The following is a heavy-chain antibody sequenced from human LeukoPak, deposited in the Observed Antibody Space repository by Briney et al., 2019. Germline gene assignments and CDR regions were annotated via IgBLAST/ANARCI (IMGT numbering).Heavy chain of an antibody. Sequence: GGSLRLSCAASGFSFNSYYMHWVRQVRGKGLEWVGAIGTGGDTYYADSVKGRFTISRENAKKSLYLQMDCLRAGDTAVYYCARDRGYDFWSGSFDLWGRGTLVTVSS. CDR1: GFSFNSYY. CDR2: IGTGGDT. J-gene: IGHJ2*01. V-gene: IGHV3-13*01. CDR3: ARDRGYDFWSGSFDL. D-gene: IGHD3-3*01.